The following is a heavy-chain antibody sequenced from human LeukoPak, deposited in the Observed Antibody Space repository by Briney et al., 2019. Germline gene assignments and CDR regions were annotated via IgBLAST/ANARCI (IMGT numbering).Heavy chain of an antibody. D-gene: IGHD3-22*01. V-gene: IGHV1-18*01. CDR2: ISAYNGKT. CDR3: ARDRKGPRGSGYTRPIDY. J-gene: IGHJ4*02. CDR1: GYTFTSYG. Sequence: GASVKVSCKASGYTFTSYGISWVRQAPGQGLEWMGWISAYNGKTNYAQKLQGRVTMTTDTSTSTAYMELRSLRSDDTAVYYCARDRKGPRGSGYTRPIDYWGQGTLVTVSS.